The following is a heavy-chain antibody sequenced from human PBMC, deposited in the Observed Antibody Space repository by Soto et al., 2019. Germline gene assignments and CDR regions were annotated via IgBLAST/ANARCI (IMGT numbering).Heavy chain of an antibody. CDR2: IIPIFGTA. CDR1: GGTFSSYA. CDR3: ATEYSSSPRPRLFDY. D-gene: IGHD6-6*01. Sequence: GASVKVSCKASGGTFSSYAISWVRQAPGQGLEWMGGIIPIFGTANYAQKFQGRVTITADESTSTAYMELSSLRSEDTAVYYCATEYSSSPRPRLFDYWGQGTLVTFSS. J-gene: IGHJ4*02. V-gene: IGHV1-69*13.